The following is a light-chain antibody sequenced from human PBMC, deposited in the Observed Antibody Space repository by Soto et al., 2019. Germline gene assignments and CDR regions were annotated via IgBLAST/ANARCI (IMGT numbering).Light chain of an antibody. J-gene: IGLJ2*01. V-gene: IGLV2-8*01. CDR1: SSDVGGYKY. Sequence: QSALTQPPSASGSPGQSVTISCTGTSSDVGGYKYVSWYQQHPGKVPKLIIYEVNKRPSGVPDRFSGAKSGNTASLTVSGLQAEDEADYYCSSYAGTNMGVFGGGTQLTVL. CDR3: SSYAGTNMGV. CDR2: EVN.